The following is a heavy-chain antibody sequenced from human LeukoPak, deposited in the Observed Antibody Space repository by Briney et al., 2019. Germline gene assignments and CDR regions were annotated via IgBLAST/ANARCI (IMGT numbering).Heavy chain of an antibody. CDR2: INPNSSGT. CDR1: GYTFTGYF. V-gene: IGHV1-2*02. CDR3: ATAVIVAVFGDAFDI. Sequence: ASVKVSCKASGYTFTGYFMHWVRQAPGQGLEWMGWINPNSSGTNYAQKFQGRVTMTRDTSISTAYMELRRLRYDDTAVYYCATAVIVAVFGDAFDIWGQGTLVTVSS. D-gene: IGHD6-13*01. J-gene: IGHJ3*02.